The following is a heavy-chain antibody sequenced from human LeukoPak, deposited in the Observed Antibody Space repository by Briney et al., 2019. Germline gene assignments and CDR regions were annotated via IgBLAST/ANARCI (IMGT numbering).Heavy chain of an antibody. V-gene: IGHV3-30*04. J-gene: IGHJ4*02. CDR3: AKARYGDYARFDY. CDR2: ISYDGSNK. CDR1: GFTFSSYA. D-gene: IGHD4-17*01. Sequence: GGSLRLSCAASGFTFSSYAMHWVRQAPGKGLEWVAVISYDGSNKYYADSVKGRFTISRDNSKNTLYLQMNSLRAEDTAVYYCAKARYGDYARFDYWGQGTLVTVSS.